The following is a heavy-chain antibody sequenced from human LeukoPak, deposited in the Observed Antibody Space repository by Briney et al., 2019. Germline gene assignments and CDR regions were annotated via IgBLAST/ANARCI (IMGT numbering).Heavy chain of an antibody. J-gene: IGHJ6*02. D-gene: IGHD2/OR15-2a*01. Sequence: ASVKVSCKVSGYTLTELSMHWVRQAPGKGLEWMGGFDPEDGETIYAQKFQGRVTITADESTSTAYMELSSLRSEDTAVYYCASTTRQAASYYYYGMDVWGQGTTVTVSS. V-gene: IGHV1-24*01. CDR2: FDPEDGET. CDR3: ASTTRQAASYYYYGMDV. CDR1: GYTLTELS.